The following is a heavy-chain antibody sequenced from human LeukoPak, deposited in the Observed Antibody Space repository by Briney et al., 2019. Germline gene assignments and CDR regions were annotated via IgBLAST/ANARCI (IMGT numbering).Heavy chain of an antibody. D-gene: IGHD5-24*01. CDR2: IYPGDSVT. V-gene: IGHV5-51*01. Sequence: PGESLKISCKGTGYTFTSYWIGWVRQMPGKGLEWMGIIYPGDSVTRYSPSLQGQVTISADKSISTAYLQWSSLKASDTAMYYCARRGDGYNLNFDYWGQGTLVTVSS. J-gene: IGHJ4*02. CDR3: ARRGDGYNLNFDY. CDR1: GYTFTSYW.